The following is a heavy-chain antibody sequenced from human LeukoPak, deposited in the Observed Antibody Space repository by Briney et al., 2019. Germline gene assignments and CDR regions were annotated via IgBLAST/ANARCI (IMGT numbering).Heavy chain of an antibody. CDR3: IREVEMATVGRLEAFDI. Sequence: GGSLRLSCTASGFTFGDYAMAWFRQAPGMGLDWAGFIRSKTYGGTAEYAASVKGRFTISRDDFRGIAYLQMNSLKPEDTAIYYCIREVEMATVGRLEAFDIWGQGTMVAVSS. V-gene: IGHV3-49*03. CDR2: IRSKTYGGTA. J-gene: IGHJ3*02. D-gene: IGHD5-24*01. CDR1: GFTFGDYA.